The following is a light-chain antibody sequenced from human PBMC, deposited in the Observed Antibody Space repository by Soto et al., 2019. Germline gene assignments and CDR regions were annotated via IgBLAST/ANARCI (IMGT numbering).Light chain of an antibody. Sequence: DIQMTQSPSSLSASVGDRVTITCRASQSISSYLNWYQQKPGKAPKLLIYAASSLQSGVPSRFSGSGSGTDFTLTISSLQPEDFAPYYCQHRYSTPALTFGGGTKVEIK. CDR3: QHRYSTPALT. V-gene: IGKV1-39*01. CDR2: AAS. CDR1: QSISSY. J-gene: IGKJ4*01.